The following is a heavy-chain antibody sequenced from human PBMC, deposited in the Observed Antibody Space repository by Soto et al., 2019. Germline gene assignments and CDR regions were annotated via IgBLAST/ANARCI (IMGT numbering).Heavy chain of an antibody. V-gene: IGHV4-4*07. CDR3: AREGYDFWSGSNPYYFDY. Sequence: SETLSLTCTVSGGSISSYYLSWIRQPAGKGLEWIGRIYTSGSTNYNPSLKSRVTMSVDTSKNQFSLKLSSVTAADTAVYYCAREGYDFWSGSNPYYFDYWGQGTLVTVSS. D-gene: IGHD3-3*01. CDR1: GGSISSYY. CDR2: IYTSGST. J-gene: IGHJ4*02.